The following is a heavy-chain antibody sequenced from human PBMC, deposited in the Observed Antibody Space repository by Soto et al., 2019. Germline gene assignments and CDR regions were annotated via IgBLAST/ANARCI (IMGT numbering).Heavy chain of an antibody. Sequence: GESLKISCKGSEYSFSTYWIAWVRQMPGKGLEWMGVIYPGDSDTRYSPSFQGQVTISADKSISTAHLQWSSLKASDTAMYYCARHIRHDDSWSNEYYYYGLDVWGKGTTVTVSS. D-gene: IGHD3-3*01. CDR2: IYPGDSDT. J-gene: IGHJ6*04. V-gene: IGHV5-51*01. CDR3: ARHIRHDDSWSNEYYYYGLDV. CDR1: EYSFSTYW.